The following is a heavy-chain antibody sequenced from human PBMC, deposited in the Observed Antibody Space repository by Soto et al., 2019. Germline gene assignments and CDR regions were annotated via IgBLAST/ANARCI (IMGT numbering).Heavy chain of an antibody. CDR2: MFHSGST. V-gene: IGHV4-34*12. J-gene: IGHJ4*02. CDR1: GESFSGYI. CDR3: VMSPGWYKIDS. Sequence: NPSETLSLTCAVYGESFSGYIWTWVRQSPGKGLEWIADMFHSGSTNYSPSLESRVTLSVDKSKNQFSLKMNSVTAADTAVYFCVMSPGWYKIDSWGQGILVTVSS. D-gene: IGHD6-19*01.